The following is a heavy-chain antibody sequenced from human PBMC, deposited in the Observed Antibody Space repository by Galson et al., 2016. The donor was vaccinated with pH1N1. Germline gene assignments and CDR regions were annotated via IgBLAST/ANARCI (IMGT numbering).Heavy chain of an antibody. CDR3: AREDWSYADTYYYGMDV. V-gene: IGHV3-30-3*01. J-gene: IGHJ6*02. CDR1: GFTFDTFA. D-gene: IGHD3-16*01. Sequence: LRLSCAASGFTFDTFAMHWVRQNPGKGLEWVAFISYNGHDQSYANSVKGRFTVSRDNSKNTLYLQMSSLRPEDTALYYCAREDWSYADTYYYGMDVWGQGTTVTVSS. CDR2: ISYNGHDQ.